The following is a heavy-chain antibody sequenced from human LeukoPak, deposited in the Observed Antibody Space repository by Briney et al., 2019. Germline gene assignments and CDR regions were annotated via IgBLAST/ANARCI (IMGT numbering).Heavy chain of an antibody. J-gene: IGHJ4*02. D-gene: IGHD3-3*01. CDR2: INHSGST. V-gene: IGHV4-34*01. CDR3: ARGSVDFWSGLDY. CDR1: GVSFSGYY. Sequence: SETLSLTCAVYGVSFSGYYWSWLRQPPGKGLEWIGEINHSGSTNYNPSLKSRVTISVDTSKNQFSLKLSSVTAADTAVYYCARGSVDFWSGLDYWGQGTLVTVSS.